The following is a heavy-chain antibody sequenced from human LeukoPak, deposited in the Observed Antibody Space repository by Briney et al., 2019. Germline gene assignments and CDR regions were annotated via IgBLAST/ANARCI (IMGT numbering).Heavy chain of an antibody. Sequence: GSLRLSCAASGVTFSAAGMSWVRQTPGKGLEWIGSSFHSGTTYYNPSLKSRVTISTDTSKNHFSLHLTSVTAADTAVYYCARASYQDRLVPAAMRQSYYMNVWGKGTTVTISS. CDR3: ARASYQDRLVPAAMRQSYYMNV. CDR2: SFHSGTT. J-gene: IGHJ6*03. CDR1: GVTFSAAG. V-gene: IGHV4-38-2*01. D-gene: IGHD2-2*01.